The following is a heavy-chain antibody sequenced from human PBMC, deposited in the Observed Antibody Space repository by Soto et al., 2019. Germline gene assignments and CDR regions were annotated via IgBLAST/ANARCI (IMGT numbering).Heavy chain of an antibody. V-gene: IGHV1-3*01. CDR1: GYIFTNYD. CDR3: ASNQKGPYTGMDV. D-gene: IGHD5-18*01. CDR2: IIGGNGDT. Sequence: QVQLVQSGAEVKKPGASVKVSCKASGYIFTNYDMHWVRQAPGQRLEWMGRIIGGNGDTKYSQKFQDRVTFTRDTSASTGYMDLSSLTSEDTAVYYCASNQKGPYTGMDVWGQGTTVTVSS. J-gene: IGHJ6*02.